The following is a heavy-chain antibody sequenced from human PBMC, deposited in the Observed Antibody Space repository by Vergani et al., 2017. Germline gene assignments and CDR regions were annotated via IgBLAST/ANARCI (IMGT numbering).Heavy chain of an antibody. V-gene: IGHV4-59*11. J-gene: IGHJ4*02. CDR2: IHYIETT. Sequence: QVQLQESGPGLVKSSETLSLTCSVSFDSIRNLYCNWIRQPPGKGLEWIGSIHYIETTNYNPSLKTRVNISVDTSKNQFSLTLTSVTAADTAVYYCASDTHSGQSADGWGQGILVTVTS. D-gene: IGHD6-19*01. CDR3: ASDTHSGQSADG. CDR1: FDSIRNLY.